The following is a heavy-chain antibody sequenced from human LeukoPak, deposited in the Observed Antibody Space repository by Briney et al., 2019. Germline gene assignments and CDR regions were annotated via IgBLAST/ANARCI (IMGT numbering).Heavy chain of an antibody. V-gene: IGHV3-48*03. Sequence: PGGSLRLSCAASGFTFSSYEMNWVRQAPGKGLEWVSYISSSGSTIYYADSVKGRFTISRDNAKNSLYLQMNSLRAGDTAVYYCARDRGYSDPFDYWGQGTLVTVSS. CDR3: ARDRGYSDPFDY. J-gene: IGHJ4*02. D-gene: IGHD5-18*01. CDR1: GFTFSSYE. CDR2: ISSSGSTI.